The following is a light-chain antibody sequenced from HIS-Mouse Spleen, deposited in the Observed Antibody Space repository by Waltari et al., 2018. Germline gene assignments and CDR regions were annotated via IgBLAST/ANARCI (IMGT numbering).Light chain of an antibody. J-gene: IGKJ2*01. CDR2: WAS. CDR1: QSVLSSSNNKNY. CDR3: QQYYSTPYT. V-gene: IGKV4-1*01. Sequence: DIVMTQSPDSLAVSLGERATLNCKSSQSVLSSSNNKNYLAWYQQKPGQPPKLLIYWASTRESGVPDRFSGSGSGTDFTLTISSLQAEDVAVYYCQQYYSTPYTFGQGTKLEIK.